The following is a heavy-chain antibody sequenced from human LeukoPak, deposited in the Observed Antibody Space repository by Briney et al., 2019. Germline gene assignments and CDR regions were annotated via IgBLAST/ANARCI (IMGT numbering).Heavy chain of an antibody. Sequence: ASVKVSCKASGYTFTGYYMHWVRQAPGQGLEWMGWINPNSGGTNYAQKFQGRVTMTRDTSISTAYMELSRLRSDDTAVYYCARVLAAAGTSWFDPWGQGTLVTVSS. CDR1: GYTFTGYY. CDR3: ARVLAAAGTSWFDP. CDR2: INPNSGGT. D-gene: IGHD6-13*01. J-gene: IGHJ5*02. V-gene: IGHV1-2*02.